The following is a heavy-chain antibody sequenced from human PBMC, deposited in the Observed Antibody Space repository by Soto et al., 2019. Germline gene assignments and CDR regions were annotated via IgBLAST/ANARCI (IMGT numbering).Heavy chain of an antibody. CDR3: AKDTAPGAAGPQWLPSPAYYFDY. D-gene: IGHD6-19*01. CDR1: GFTFSSYA. J-gene: IGHJ4*02. V-gene: IGHV3-23*01. Sequence: GGSLRLSCAASGFTFSSYAMSWVRQAPGKGLEWVSAISGSGGSTYYADSVKGRFTISRDNSKNTLYLQMNSLRAEDTAVYYCAKDTAPGAAGPQWLPSPAYYFDYWGQGTLVTVSS. CDR2: ISGSGGST.